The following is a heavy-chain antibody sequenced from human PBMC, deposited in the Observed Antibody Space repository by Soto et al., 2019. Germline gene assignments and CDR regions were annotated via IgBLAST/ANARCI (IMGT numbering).Heavy chain of an antibody. CDR1: GFAFSRYV. D-gene: IGHD5-18*01. Sequence: EVQLLESGGGLVQPGGSLRLSCAASGFAFSRYVMTWVRLAPGKGLEWVSSISISGSNTYYADSVKGRFTISRDNSKNTLFLQMNGLRAGDTAVYYCAKDTAIDYWGQGSLVTVSS. V-gene: IGHV3-23*01. CDR2: ISISGSNT. J-gene: IGHJ4*02. CDR3: AKDTAIDY.